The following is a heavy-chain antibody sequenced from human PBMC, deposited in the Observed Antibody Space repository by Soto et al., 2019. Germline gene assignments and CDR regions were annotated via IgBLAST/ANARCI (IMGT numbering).Heavy chain of an antibody. CDR1: GFTFSGNA. J-gene: IGHJ4*02. D-gene: IGHD3-10*01. CDR3: AKLIGPTGGY. Sequence: EVRLLESGENMVQPGGSLRLSCAASGFTFSGNAMSWVRQTQGKGLEWVSSISASGDNTYYADSVKGRFTISRDNSKDTLYLQRNALRADDTAVYYCAKLIGPTGGYWGQGTLVTVSS. CDR2: ISASGDNT. V-gene: IGHV3-23*01.